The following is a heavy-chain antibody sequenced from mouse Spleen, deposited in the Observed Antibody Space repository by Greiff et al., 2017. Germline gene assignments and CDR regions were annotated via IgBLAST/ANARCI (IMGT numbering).Heavy chain of an antibody. CDR3: ARSPYYYGSSYGYAMDY. Sequence: VQLQQSGAELVRPGSSVKISCKASGYAFSSYWMNWVKQRPGQGLEWIGQIYPGDGDTNYNGKFKGKATLTADKSSSTAYMQLSSLTSEDSAVYFCARSPYYYGSSYGYAMDYWGQGTSVTVSS. CDR1: GYAFSSYW. V-gene: IGHV1-80*01. J-gene: IGHJ4*01. CDR2: IYPGDGDT. D-gene: IGHD1-1*01.